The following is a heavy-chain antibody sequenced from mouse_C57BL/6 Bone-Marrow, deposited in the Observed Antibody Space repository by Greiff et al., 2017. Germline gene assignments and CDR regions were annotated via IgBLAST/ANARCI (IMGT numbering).Heavy chain of an antibody. J-gene: IGHJ1*03. V-gene: IGHV5-6*01. Sequence: EVQRVESGGDLVKPGGSLKLSCAASGFTFSSYGMSWVRQTPDKRLEWVATISSGGSYTYYPDSVKGRFTISRDNAKNTLYLQMSSLKSEDTAMYYCARQDFITLLYGYLDVWSTGTTVTVSS. CDR1: GFTFSSYG. CDR2: ISSGGSYT. D-gene: IGHD1-1*01. CDR3: ARQDFITLLYGYLDV.